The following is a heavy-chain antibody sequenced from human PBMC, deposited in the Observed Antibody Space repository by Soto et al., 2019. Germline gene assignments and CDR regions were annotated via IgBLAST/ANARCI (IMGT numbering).Heavy chain of an antibody. CDR3: AKGDNLGPKTGYAFDP. Sequence: SQTLSLTCAISGDSVSSNTASWNWIKQSPSRGLEWLGRTYFRSKWYNDYAVSVKSRIIINPDTSNNQFSLQLNSVTPEDTAVYFCAKGDNLGPKTGYAFDPWGQGIMVTVSS. CDR2: TYFRSKWYN. J-gene: IGHJ5*02. CDR1: GDSVSSNTAS. D-gene: IGHD5-12*01. V-gene: IGHV6-1*01.